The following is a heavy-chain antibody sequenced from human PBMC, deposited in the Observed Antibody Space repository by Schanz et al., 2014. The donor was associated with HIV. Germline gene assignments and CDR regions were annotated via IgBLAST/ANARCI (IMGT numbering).Heavy chain of an antibody. CDR1: GGTFSSYA. D-gene: IGHD3-22*01. CDR2: IIPIFGTA. CDR3: ARGSVYDSSGYTYFDY. J-gene: IGHJ4*02. Sequence: QVQLVQSGTEVKKPGSSVKVSCKPSGGTFSSYAITWVRQAPGQGLEWMGGIIPIFGTANYAQKFQGRVTITADESTSTAYMELSSLRSEDTAVYYCARGSVYDSSGYTYFDYWGQGTLVTVSS. V-gene: IGHV1-69*01.